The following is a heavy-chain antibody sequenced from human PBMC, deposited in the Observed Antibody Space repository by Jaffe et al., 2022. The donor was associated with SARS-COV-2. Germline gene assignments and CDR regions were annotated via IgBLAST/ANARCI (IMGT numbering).Heavy chain of an antibody. CDR3: VRDRTTVTDFDY. D-gene: IGHD4-17*01. CDR2: ISSSSRSI. V-gene: IGHV3-21*01. Sequence: EVQLVESGGGLVKRGGSLRLSCVASGFTFNIYSMNWVRQAPGKGLEWVSSISSSSRSIHYADSVRGRFTISRDNAKNSLYLQMNSLRAEDTAVYYCVRDRTTVTDFDYWGQGTLVTVSS. J-gene: IGHJ4*02. CDR1: GFTFNIYS.